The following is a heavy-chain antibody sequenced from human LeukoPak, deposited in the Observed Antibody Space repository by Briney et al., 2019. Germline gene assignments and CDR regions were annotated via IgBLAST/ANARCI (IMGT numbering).Heavy chain of an antibody. V-gene: IGHV3-74*01. J-gene: IGHJ6*02. Sequence: GGSLRLSCAASGFTFSSSWMHWVRQAPGKGLVWVSRITRDGSSTTYADSVKGRFTTSRDKAKNSLYLQMNSLRAEDTALYYCAKGRVLIIAAALDVWGQGTTVTVSS. CDR3: AKGRVLIIAAALDV. CDR2: ITRDGSST. CDR1: GFTFSSSW. D-gene: IGHD6-13*01.